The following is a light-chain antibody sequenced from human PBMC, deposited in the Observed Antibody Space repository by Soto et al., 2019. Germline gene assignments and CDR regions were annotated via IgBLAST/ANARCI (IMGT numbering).Light chain of an antibody. CDR2: KVS. CDR1: QSLVNSDGNTY. CDR3: QQYDAWPLT. Sequence: DVVMTQSPLSLSVTLGQPASISCRSSQSLVNSDGNTYLNWFQQRPGQSPRRLIYKVSNRDSGVPDRFSGSWTGTEFTLTINSLQSEDFAVYYCQQYDAWPLTFGGGTKVAIK. J-gene: IGKJ4*01. V-gene: IGKV2-30*01.